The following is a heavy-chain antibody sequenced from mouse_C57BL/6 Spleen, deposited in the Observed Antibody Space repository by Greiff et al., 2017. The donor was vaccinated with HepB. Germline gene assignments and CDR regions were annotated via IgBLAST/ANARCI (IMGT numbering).Heavy chain of an antibody. V-gene: IGHV1-18*01. Sequence: EVHLQQSGPELVKPGASVKIPCKASGYTFTDYNMDWVKQSHGKSLEWIGDINPNNGGTIYNQKFKGKATLTVDKSSSTAYMELRSLTSEDTAVYYCARLAKSSYVGYAMDYWGQGTSVTVSS. CDR2: INPNNGGT. CDR3: ARLAKSSYVGYAMDY. J-gene: IGHJ4*01. D-gene: IGHD1-1*01. CDR1: GYTFTDYN.